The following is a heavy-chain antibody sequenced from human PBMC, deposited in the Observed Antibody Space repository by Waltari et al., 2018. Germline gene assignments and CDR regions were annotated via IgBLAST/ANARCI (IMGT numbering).Heavy chain of an antibody. CDR1: GFSFSSYG. V-gene: IGHV3-30*02. D-gene: IGHD4-17*01. J-gene: IGHJ1*01. CDR3: ARVGSTVTGAGYFQH. Sequence: QVQLVESGGGVVQPGGSLRLSCAASGFSFSSYGMNWVRQAPGKGLEWVAFIWYDGKNKKYADSVKGRFTISRDNSKNTLYLQMNSLRAGDTAVYYCARVGSTVTGAGYFQHWGQGTLVTV. CDR2: IWYDGKNK.